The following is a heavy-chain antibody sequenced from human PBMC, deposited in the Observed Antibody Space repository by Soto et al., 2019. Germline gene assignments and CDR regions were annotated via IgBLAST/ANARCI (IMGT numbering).Heavy chain of an antibody. D-gene: IGHD5-18*01. CDR1: GFSLSNAKMG. Sequence: QVTLKESGPVLVKPTETLTLTCTVSGFSLSNAKMGVSWIRQPPGKALEWLAHIFSNDEKSYTTSLKSRLTICKDTSKSQVVLTMTNIDPVDTATYYCARTVDTTMVFSRFDYWGQGTLVTVSS. CDR2: IFSNDEK. CDR3: ARTVDTTMVFSRFDY. V-gene: IGHV2-26*01. J-gene: IGHJ4*02.